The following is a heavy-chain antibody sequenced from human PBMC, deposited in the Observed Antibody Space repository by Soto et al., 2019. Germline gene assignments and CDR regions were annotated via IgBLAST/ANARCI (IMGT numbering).Heavy chain of an antibody. V-gene: IGHV4-31*03. D-gene: IGHD3-10*01. CDR3: ARDMVRGNWFDP. CDR1: GGSISSGGYY. Sequence: QVQLQESGPGLVKPSQTLSLTCTVSGGSISSGGYYWSWIRQHPGKGLEWIGYIYYSGSTYYNPSLKSRVTISVDTSKNQFSLKVSSVTAADTAVYYCARDMVRGNWFDPWGQGTLVTVSS. CDR2: IYYSGST. J-gene: IGHJ5*02.